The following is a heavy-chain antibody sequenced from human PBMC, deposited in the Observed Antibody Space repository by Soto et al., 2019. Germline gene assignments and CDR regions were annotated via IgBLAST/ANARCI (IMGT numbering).Heavy chain of an antibody. Sequence: QVQLVESGGGVVQPGRSLRLSCAASGFTFSSYAMHWVRQAPGKGLEWVAVISYDGSNKYYADSVKGRFTISRDNSKNTLYLQMNSLRAEDTAVYYCARGGVVWSYYGLDYWGQGTLVTVSS. CDR3: ARGGVVWSYYGLDY. J-gene: IGHJ4*02. V-gene: IGHV3-30-3*01. D-gene: IGHD1-26*01. CDR2: ISYDGSNK. CDR1: GFTFSSYA.